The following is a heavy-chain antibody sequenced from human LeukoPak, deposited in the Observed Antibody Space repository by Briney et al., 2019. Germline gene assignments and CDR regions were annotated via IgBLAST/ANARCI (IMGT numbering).Heavy chain of an antibody. Sequence: GGSLRLSCAASEFTFSNFWMTWVGQAPGKGPEWLATIRQDGGDKWYVDPVKGRFTISRDNARDSLYLQMNNLRAEDTAVYYCARYFDNTAYSWRRFDYRGQGVLVTVSS. V-gene: IGHV3-7*01. CDR1: EFTFSNFW. D-gene: IGHD2-21*02. CDR3: ARYFDNTAYSWRRFDY. J-gene: IGHJ4*02. CDR2: IRQDGGDK.